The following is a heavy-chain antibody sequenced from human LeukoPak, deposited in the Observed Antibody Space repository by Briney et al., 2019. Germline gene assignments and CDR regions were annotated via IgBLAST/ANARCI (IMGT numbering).Heavy chain of an antibody. J-gene: IGHJ4*02. CDR3: AKGWDSSGVDS. V-gene: IGHV3-23*01. CDR2: ISDSGAGI. CDR1: GFTFSSYA. D-gene: IGHD6-19*01. Sequence: PGGSLRLSCAASGFTFSSYAMSWVHQAPGKGLEWVSAISDSGAGIDYADSVKGRFTISRDNSKNTLSLQMNSLRAEDTAVYYCAKGWDSSGVDSWGQGALVTVSS.